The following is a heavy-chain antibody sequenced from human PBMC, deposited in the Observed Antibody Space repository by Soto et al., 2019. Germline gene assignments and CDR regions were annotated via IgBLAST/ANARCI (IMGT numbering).Heavy chain of an antibody. J-gene: IGHJ6*03. CDR1: GGSISSSSYY. D-gene: IGHD6-13*01. CDR2: IYYSGST. V-gene: IGHV4-39*01. CDR3: ARHPLWVFSNYYYMDV. Sequence: PSETLSLTCTVSGGSISSSSYYWGWIRQPPGKGLEWIGSIYYSGSTYYNPSLKSRVTISVDTSKNQFSLKLSSVTAADTAVYYCARHPLWVFSNYYYMDVWGKGTTVTVSS.